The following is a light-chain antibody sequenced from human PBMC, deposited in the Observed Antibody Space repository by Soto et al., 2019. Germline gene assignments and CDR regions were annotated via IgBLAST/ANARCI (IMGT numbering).Light chain of an antibody. V-gene: IGLV2-23*02. CDR3: YSYAGSTTFVV. Sequence: QSALTQPASVSGSPGQSITISCTGTSSDVGRYNLVSWFQQHPGKAPKLMIYGVTKRPSGVSNRFSASKSGNTASLTISGLQAEDEADYYCYSYAGSTTFVVFGGGTKLTVL. J-gene: IGLJ2*01. CDR2: GVT. CDR1: SSDVGRYNL.